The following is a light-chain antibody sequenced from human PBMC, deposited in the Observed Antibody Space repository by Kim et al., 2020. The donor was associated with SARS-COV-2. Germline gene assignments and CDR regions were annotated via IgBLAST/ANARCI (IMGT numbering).Light chain of an antibody. CDR3: QQYNSDPLT. CDR2: KAS. V-gene: IGKV1-5*03. J-gene: IGKJ4*01. CDR1: QSISSW. Sequence: DIQMTQSPSTLSASVGDRVTITCRASQSISSWLAWYQQKPGKAPKLLIYKASSLESGVPSRFSGSGSGTEFTLTISSLQPDDFATYYCQQYNSDPLTFGVGTKVDIK.